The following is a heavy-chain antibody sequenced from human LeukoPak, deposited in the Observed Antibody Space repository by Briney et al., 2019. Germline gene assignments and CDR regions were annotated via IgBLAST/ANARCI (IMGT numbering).Heavy chain of an antibody. J-gene: IGHJ4*02. V-gene: IGHV3-73*01. CDR2: IKSKAYNYAT. Sequence: GGSLRLTCAASGFTFSGSAIHWVRQASSKGLEWIGRIKSKAYNYATTYAASVKGRFSISRDDSKSTAYLQMNSLKTEDTAVYYCTRPYDHSDYWGQGTLVTVSS. CDR3: TRPYDHSDY. CDR1: GFTFSGSA. D-gene: IGHD1-14*01.